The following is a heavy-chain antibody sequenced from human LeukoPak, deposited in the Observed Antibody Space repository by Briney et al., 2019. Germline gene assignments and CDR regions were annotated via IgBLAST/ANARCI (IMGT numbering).Heavy chain of an antibody. CDR1: GLTFSSYA. V-gene: IGHV3-23*01. Sequence: PGGSLRLSCATAGLTFSSYAMSWVRQAPGEGLEWVSEIIGSGGTTYYADSVRGRFTISRDNSKNTLYLQMSSLRADDTAVYYCARDPMYSGSYYAFDIWGQGTMVTVSS. CDR3: ARDPMYSGSYYAFDI. CDR2: IIGSGGTT. D-gene: IGHD1-26*01. J-gene: IGHJ3*02.